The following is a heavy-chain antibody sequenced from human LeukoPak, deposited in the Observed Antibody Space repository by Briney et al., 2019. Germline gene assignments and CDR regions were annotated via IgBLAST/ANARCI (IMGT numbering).Heavy chain of an antibody. CDR1: GGSFSGYY. CDR3: ARDFTQWFGELFSFDY. CDR2: INHSGST. V-gene: IGHV4-34*01. D-gene: IGHD3-10*01. J-gene: IGHJ4*02. Sequence: PSETLSLTCAVYGGSFSGYYWSWIRQPPGKGLEWIGEINHSGSTNYNPSLKSRVTISVDTSKNQFSLKLSSVTAEDTAVYYCARDFTQWFGELFSFDYWGQGTLVTVSS.